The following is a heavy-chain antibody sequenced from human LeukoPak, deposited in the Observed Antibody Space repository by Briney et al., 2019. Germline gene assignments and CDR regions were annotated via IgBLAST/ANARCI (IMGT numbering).Heavy chain of an antibody. J-gene: IGHJ5*02. V-gene: IGHV1-18*01. CDR1: GYTFTSYG. Sequence: ASVKVSCKASGYTFTSYGISWVRQAPGQGLEWMGWISAYNGNTNYAQKLQGRVTMTTDTSTSTVYMELRSLRSDDTAVYYCAATGYCSSTSCQREFDPWGQGTLVTVSS. CDR3: AATGYCSSTSCQREFDP. CDR2: ISAYNGNT. D-gene: IGHD2-2*01.